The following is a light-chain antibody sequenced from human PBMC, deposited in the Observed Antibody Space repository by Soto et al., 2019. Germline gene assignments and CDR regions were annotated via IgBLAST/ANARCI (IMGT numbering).Light chain of an antibody. Sequence: EIVLTQSPATLSLSPGERATLSCRASQSVRSFLAWYQQRPGQAPRLLIYGASSRATGIPDRFSGSGSGTDFTLTISRLEPEDFAVYYCQLYGISPKFGQGTRLEIK. CDR2: GAS. CDR3: QLYGISPK. CDR1: QSVRSF. J-gene: IGKJ5*01. V-gene: IGKV3-20*01.